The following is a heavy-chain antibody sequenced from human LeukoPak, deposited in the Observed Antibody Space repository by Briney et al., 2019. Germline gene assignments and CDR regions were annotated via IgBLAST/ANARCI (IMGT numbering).Heavy chain of an antibody. V-gene: IGHV3-20*04. D-gene: IGHD3-10*01. CDR2: LNWNDDNT. J-gene: IGHJ4*02. Sequence: PGGSLSLSCAASGFTGYDFGMSWAPQAPGQGREWCTGLNWNDDNTSYADSVKGRFTISRDNAKNSLYLQMNSLRAEDTALYYCARDRYYGLGSQKPFDYWGKGTLLSVSS. CDR3: ARDRYYGLGSQKPFDY. CDR1: GFTGYDFG.